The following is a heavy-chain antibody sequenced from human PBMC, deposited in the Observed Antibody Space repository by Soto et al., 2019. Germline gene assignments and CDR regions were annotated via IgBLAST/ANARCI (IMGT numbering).Heavy chain of an antibody. CDR2: MNPNSGNT. D-gene: IGHD3-22*01. CDR3: ARDGSGYRSRASPMDV. V-gene: IGHV1-8*01. Sequence: GASVKVFFKASGYTFTSYDINWVRQATGQGLEWMGWMNPNSGNTGYAQKFQGRVTMTRNTSISTAYMELSSLRSEDTAVYYCARDGSGYRSRASPMDVWGQGTTVTVSS. J-gene: IGHJ6*02. CDR1: GYTFTSYD.